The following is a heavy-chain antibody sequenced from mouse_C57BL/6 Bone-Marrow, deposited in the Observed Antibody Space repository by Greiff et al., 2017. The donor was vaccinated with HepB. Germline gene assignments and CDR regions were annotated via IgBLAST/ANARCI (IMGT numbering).Heavy chain of an antibody. Sequence: DVMLVESGGGLVQPGGSLKLSCAASGFTFSDYYMYWVRQTPEKRLEWVAYISNGGGSTYYPDTVKGRFTISRDNAKNTLYLQMSRLKSEDTAMYYCACADDDDDAMDYWGQGTSVTVSS. J-gene: IGHJ4*01. D-gene: IGHD2-4*01. CDR3: ACADDDDDAMDY. CDR1: GFTFSDYY. CDR2: ISNGGGST. V-gene: IGHV5-12*01.